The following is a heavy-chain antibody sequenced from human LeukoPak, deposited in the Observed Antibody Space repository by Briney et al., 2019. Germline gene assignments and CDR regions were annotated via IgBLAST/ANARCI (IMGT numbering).Heavy chain of an antibody. CDR3: ARDRLDTYSSGWYSGLFHYYYYMDV. D-gene: IGHD6-19*01. J-gene: IGHJ6*03. CDR2: INPSGGST. Sequence: ASVKVSCKASGYTFTSYYMHWVRQAPGQGLEWMGIINPSGGSTSYAQKFQGRVTMTRDMSTSTVYMELSSLRSEDTAVYYCARDRLDTYSSGWYSGLFHYYYYMDVWGKGTTVTVSS. V-gene: IGHV1-46*01. CDR1: GYTFTSYY.